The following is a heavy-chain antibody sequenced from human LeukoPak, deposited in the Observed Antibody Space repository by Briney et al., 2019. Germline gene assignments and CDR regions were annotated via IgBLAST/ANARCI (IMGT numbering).Heavy chain of an antibody. CDR1: GDNVSDDCAV. D-gene: IGHD3-22*01. Sequence: SQTLSLTCAISGDNVSDDCAVLHWIRQSPSRGLEWLGRTYYRYKWFNDYAVSVKSRITIKSDTSKNQFSLQLSAVTPEDTAVYYCAREHWGTSVYYGYWGQGTLVTVSS. J-gene: IGHJ4*02. CDR2: TYYRYKWFN. V-gene: IGHV6-1*01. CDR3: AREHWGTSVYYGY.